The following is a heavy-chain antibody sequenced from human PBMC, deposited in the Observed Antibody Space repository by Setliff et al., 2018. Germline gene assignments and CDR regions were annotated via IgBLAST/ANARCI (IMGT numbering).Heavy chain of an antibody. D-gene: IGHD5-12*01. CDR3: ARQVEMATIASNV. J-gene: IGHJ3*01. CDR1: GGSISDSHYY. CDR2: VYYSGSI. Sequence: ASETLSLTCTVSGGSISDSHYYWGWFRQPPGMRPEWIGTVYYSGSIYYNPSLKSRVTLFVDTSKDQFSLRLTSMTAADTAVYYCARQVEMATIASNVWGQGTMVTVS. V-gene: IGHV4-39*01.